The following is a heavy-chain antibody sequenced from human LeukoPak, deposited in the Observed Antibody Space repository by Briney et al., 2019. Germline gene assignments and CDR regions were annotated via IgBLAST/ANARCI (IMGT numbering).Heavy chain of an antibody. V-gene: IGHV3-7*01. J-gene: IGHJ4*02. D-gene: IGHD2-15*01. CDR2: IKQDGSEK. Sequence: GGSLRLSCAASGFTYSSYWMSWVRQAPGKGQEWVGNIKQDGSEKYYVDSVKGRFTISRDNAKNSLYLQMNSLRAEDTAVYYCARSRRWFPFDYWGQGTLVTVS. CDR3: ARSRRWFPFDY. CDR1: GFTYSSYW.